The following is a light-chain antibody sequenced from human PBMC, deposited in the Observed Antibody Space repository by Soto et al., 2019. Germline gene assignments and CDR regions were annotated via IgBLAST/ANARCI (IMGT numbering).Light chain of an antibody. CDR1: QNIGTF. J-gene: IGKJ1*01. Sequence: DIPMTQSPSSLSASVGDTVTITCRASQNIGTFLNWYQQKSGKAPDLLISGASSLLTGVPSRFSGSGSGTGFTLTITNLQPEDFATYHCQQIFNTPRTFGPGTKVEVK. CDR3: QQIFNTPRT. V-gene: IGKV1-39*01. CDR2: GAS.